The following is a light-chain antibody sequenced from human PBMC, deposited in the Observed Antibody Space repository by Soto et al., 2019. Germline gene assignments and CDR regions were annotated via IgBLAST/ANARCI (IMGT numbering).Light chain of an antibody. CDR1: RSLVDSDGAAS. CDR2: EVS. J-gene: IGKJ1*01. Sequence: DVVLTQSPLSLPVTLGQPASISCRSIRSLVDSDGAASLNWFQQRPGQSPRRLIYEVSKRDSGVPDRFSGSGSGTDFTLKISRVEAEDVGVYYCMQSIHWPWTFGQGTKVEIK. V-gene: IGKV2-30*01. CDR3: MQSIHWPWT.